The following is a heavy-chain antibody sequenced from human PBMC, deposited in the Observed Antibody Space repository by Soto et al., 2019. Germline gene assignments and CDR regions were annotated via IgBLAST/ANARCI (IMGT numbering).Heavy chain of an antibody. J-gene: IGHJ6*02. CDR3: AKDRDSSGWFSGYYYGVDV. D-gene: IGHD6-19*01. CDR1: GFTFSSYA. CDR2: ISYDGSNK. Sequence: PGGSLRLSCAASGFTFSSYAMHWVRQAPGKGLEWVALISYDGSNKYYADSVKGRFTISRDNSKSTLSLQVSSLRPEDTAVYYCAKDRDSSGWFSGYYYGVDVWGQGTTVTVSS. V-gene: IGHV3-30*04.